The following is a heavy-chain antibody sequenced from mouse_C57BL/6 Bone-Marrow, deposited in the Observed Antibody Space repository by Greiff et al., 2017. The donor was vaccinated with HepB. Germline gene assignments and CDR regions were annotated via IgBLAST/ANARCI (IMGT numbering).Heavy chain of an antibody. CDR3: VSLYYDYEDAMDY. J-gene: IGHJ4*01. V-gene: IGHV10-1*01. CDR2: IRSKSNNYAT. CDR1: GFSFNTYA. Sequence: GGGLVQPKGSLKLSCAASGFSFNTYAMNWVRQAPGKGLEWVARIRSKSNNYATYYADSVKDRFTISRDDSESMLYLQMNNLKTEDTAMYYCVSLYYDYEDAMDYWGQGTSVTVSS. D-gene: IGHD2-4*01.